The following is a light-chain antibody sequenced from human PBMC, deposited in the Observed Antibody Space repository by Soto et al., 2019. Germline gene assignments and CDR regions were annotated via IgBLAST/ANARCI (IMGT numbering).Light chain of an antibody. CDR1: SSDVGGYNY. J-gene: IGLJ1*01. CDR2: EVS. CDR3: SSYTSSSTLHV. Sequence: QSALTQPASVSESPGQSITISCTGTSSDVGGYNYVSWYQQHPGKAPKLMIYEVSNRPSGVSNRFSGSKSGNTASLTISGLQAEDEADYYCSSYTSSSTLHVFGTGTKGTVL. V-gene: IGLV2-14*01.